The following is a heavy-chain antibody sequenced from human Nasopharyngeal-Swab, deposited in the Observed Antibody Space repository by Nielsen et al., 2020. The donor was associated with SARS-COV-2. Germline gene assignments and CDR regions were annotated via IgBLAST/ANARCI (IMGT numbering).Heavy chain of an antibody. J-gene: IGHJ3*02. V-gene: IGHV3-11*04. CDR2: ISSSGTTK. CDR3: ARSPDVFDI. Sequence: WIRQPPGKEPEWVSNISSSGTTKYYADSVKGRFTISRDNAKNSLFLQMNSLRAEDTAVYYCARSPDVFDIWGQGTMVTVSS.